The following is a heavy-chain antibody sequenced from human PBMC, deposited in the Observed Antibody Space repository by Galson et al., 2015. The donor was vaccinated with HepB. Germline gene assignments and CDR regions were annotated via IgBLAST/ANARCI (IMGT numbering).Heavy chain of an antibody. D-gene: IGHD3-10*01. J-gene: IGHJ6*02. V-gene: IGHV3-7*01. CDR3: ARVRGVRRTITYYYYGMDV. CDR1: GFSFSSYW. Sequence: SLRLSCAASGFSFSSYWMTWVRQAPGKGLEWVANIKQDGSEKFYVDSVRGRFTISRDNAKNSLFLQMDSLRAEDTAVFYCARVRGVRRTITYYYYGMDVWGQGTTVTVSS. CDR2: IKQDGSEK.